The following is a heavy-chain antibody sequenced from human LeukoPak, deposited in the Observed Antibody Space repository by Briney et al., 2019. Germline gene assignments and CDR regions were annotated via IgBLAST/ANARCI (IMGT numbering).Heavy chain of an antibody. CDR3: ARAYYDYVWGSSLFDY. J-gene: IGHJ4*02. V-gene: IGHV1-8*01. D-gene: IGHD3-16*01. Sequence: GPSVKLSCKASGYTFTSYDINWVRQATGQGLEWMGWMNPNSGNTGYAQKFQGRVTMTRNTSISTAYMELSSLRSEDTAVYYCARAYYDYVWGSSLFDYWGQGTLVTVSS. CDR1: GYTFTSYD. CDR2: MNPNSGNT.